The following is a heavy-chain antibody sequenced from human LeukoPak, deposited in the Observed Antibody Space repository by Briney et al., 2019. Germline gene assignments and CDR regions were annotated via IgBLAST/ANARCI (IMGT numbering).Heavy chain of an antibody. CDR3: ARDVSFVGGSSIFDY. J-gene: IGHJ4*02. Sequence: ASVKVSCKASGYTFTSYGISWVRQAPGQGREWMGWISAYNGNTNYAKKLQGRVTMTTDTSTSTAYMELRSLRSDDTAVHYCARDVSFVGGSSIFDYWGQGTLVTVSS. CDR1: GYTFTSYG. CDR2: ISAYNGNT. D-gene: IGHD1-26*01. V-gene: IGHV1-18*01.